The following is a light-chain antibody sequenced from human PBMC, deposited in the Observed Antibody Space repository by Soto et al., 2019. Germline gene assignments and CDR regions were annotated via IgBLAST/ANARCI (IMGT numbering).Light chain of an antibody. V-gene: IGLV2-14*01. CDR2: EVT. CDR3: SSYASDITHV. CDR1: SSDIGAYNY. Sequence: QSALTQPASVSGSPGQSITISCTETSSDIGAYNYVSWYRQPPGEAPKLIIYEVTHRPSGISSRFSGSKSGNTASLTISGLQAEDEADYYCSSYASDITHVFGGGTKLTVL. J-gene: IGLJ3*02.